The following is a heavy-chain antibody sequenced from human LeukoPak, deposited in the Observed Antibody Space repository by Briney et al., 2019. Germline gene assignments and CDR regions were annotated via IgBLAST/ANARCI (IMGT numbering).Heavy chain of an antibody. CDR1: GFTFSSYE. Sequence: RGSLRLSCAASGFTFSSYEMNWVRQAPGKGLEWVSYISSSGSTIYYADSVKGRFTISRDNAKNSLYLQMNSLRAEDTAVYYCARRGITPDYWGQGTLVTVSS. J-gene: IGHJ4*02. D-gene: IGHD3-10*01. CDR2: ISSSGSTI. V-gene: IGHV3-48*03. CDR3: ARRGITPDY.